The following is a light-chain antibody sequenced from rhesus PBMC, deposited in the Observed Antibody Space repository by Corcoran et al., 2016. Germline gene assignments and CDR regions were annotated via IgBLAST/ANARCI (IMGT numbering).Light chain of an antibody. Sequence: EIVMTQSPATLSLSPGERATLSCRASQSVSSNLAWYQQKPGQAPRLLNNYASNRGTGIPDRFSGRGSGTDFPLTIRGLGPGDVGVYYCPRYNDWRTFGQGAKVEV. CDR2: YAS. CDR1: QSVSSN. V-gene: IGKV3-35*01. CDR3: PRYNDWRT. J-gene: IGKJ1*01.